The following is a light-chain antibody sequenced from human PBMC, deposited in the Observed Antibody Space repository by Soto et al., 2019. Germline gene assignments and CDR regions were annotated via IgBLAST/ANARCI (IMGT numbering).Light chain of an antibody. Sequence: QSALTQPRSVSGSPGQSITISCTGTSSDVGGYSYVSWYQQHPGKTPKLMIYEVSNRPSGVSHRFSGSKSGNTASLTISGLQTEDEADYYCSSFSSITREVFGGGTKLTVL. CDR1: SSDVGGYSY. J-gene: IGLJ2*01. V-gene: IGLV2-14*01. CDR2: EVS. CDR3: SSFSSITREV.